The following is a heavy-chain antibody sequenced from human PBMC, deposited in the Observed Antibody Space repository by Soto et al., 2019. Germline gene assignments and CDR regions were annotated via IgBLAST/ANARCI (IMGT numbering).Heavy chain of an antibody. CDR1: GFSLSTSGVG. V-gene: IGHV2-5*02. J-gene: IGHJ6*02. CDR2: IYWDDDK. CDR3: IQSRCGGDCLQSYASHYYYGMDV. Sequence: QITLKESGPTLVKPTQTLTLTCTFSGFSLSTSGVGVGWIRQPPGKALEWLALIYWDDDKRYSPSLRSRLTISKDTSKHQVVLTMTNMDPVDTATYYCIQSRCGGDCLQSYASHYYYGMDVWGQGTTVTVSS. D-gene: IGHD2-21*02.